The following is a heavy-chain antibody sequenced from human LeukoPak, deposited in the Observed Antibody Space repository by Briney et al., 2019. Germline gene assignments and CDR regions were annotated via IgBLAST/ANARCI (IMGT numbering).Heavy chain of an antibody. J-gene: IGHJ3*02. Sequence: SQTLSLTCAISGDSVSSNSAAWNWIRQSPSRGLEWLGRTYYGSKWYNDYAVSVKSRITINPDTSKNQFSLQLNSVTPEDTAVYYCAREWSWPSYGYDAFDIWGQGTMVTVSS. CDR2: TYYGSKWYN. V-gene: IGHV6-1*01. CDR1: GDSVSSNSAA. CDR3: AREWSWPSYGYDAFDI. D-gene: IGHD5-18*01.